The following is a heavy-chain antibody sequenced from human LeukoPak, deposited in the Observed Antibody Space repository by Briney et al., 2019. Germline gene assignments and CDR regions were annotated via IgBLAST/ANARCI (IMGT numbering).Heavy chain of an antibody. CDR1: GYTFSGNY. Sequence: ASVKVSCKASGYTFSGNYIHWVRQAPGQGLEWTGWINPSTGGTNYAQKFQGRVTMTRDTSISTSYMELSRLTSDDTAVYFCARDRAYYYYGMDVWGQGTTVTVSS. CDR3: ARDRAYYYYGMDV. CDR2: INPSTGGT. J-gene: IGHJ6*02. V-gene: IGHV1-2*02.